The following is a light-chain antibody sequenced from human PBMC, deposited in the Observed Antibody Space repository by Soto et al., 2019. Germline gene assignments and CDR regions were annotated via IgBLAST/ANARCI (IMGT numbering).Light chain of an antibody. CDR1: SSNIGSNY. CDR2: RSN. CDR3: AAWDDSLSAVV. J-gene: IGLJ2*01. Sequence: QSVLTQPPSASGTPGQRVTISCSGSSSNIGSNYVYWYQHLPGAAPKLLIYRSNQRPSGVPDRFSGSKSGTSASLAISGLRSEDEAEYYCAAWDDSLSAVVFGGGTKVTVL. V-gene: IGLV1-47*01.